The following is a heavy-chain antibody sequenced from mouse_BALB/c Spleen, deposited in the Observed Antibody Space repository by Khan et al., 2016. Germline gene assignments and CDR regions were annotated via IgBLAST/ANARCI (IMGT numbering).Heavy chain of an antibody. CDR2: INSNGGNT. CDR3: ARMYNYGSPYFDY. Sequence: EVELVESGGGLVQPGGSLKLSCAASGFTFSNYGMSWVRQTPDKRLELVATINSNGGNTYYPDSVKGRFTISSDNSYNTLYLQLSSLKAEDTAMYYCARMYNYGSPYFDYGGQGATLTVSS. CDR1: GFTFSNYG. V-gene: IGHV5-6-3*01. D-gene: IGHD1-1*01. J-gene: IGHJ2*01.